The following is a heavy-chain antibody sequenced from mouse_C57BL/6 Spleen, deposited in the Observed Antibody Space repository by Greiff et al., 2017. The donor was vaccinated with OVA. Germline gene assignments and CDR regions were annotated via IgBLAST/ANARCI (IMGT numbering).Heavy chain of an antibody. Sequence: QVQLKQSGAELVKPGASVKISCKASGYAFSSYWMNWVKQRPGKGLEWIGQIYPGDGDTNYNGKFKGKATLTADKSSSTAYMQLSSLTSEDSAVYFCARCDFLYYFDYWGQGTTLTVSS. D-gene: IGHD2-4*01. CDR1: GYAFSSYW. CDR3: ARCDFLYYFDY. J-gene: IGHJ2*01. V-gene: IGHV1-80*01. CDR2: IYPGDGDT.